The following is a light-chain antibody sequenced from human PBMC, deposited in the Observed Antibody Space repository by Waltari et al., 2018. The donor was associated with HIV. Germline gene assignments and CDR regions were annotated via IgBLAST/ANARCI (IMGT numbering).Light chain of an antibody. J-gene: IGLJ3*02. CDR1: ALPKKY. CDR2: EDN. Sequence: SYELTQPPSVSLSPGQTATITCSGDALPKKYAYWYQQKSGQAPLLVMYEDNKRPSGIPDRFSGSSSGTGATLTISGAQVDDEAVYYCYSGDYSRLPVFGGGTYLTVL. V-gene: IGLV3-10*01. CDR3: YSGDYSRLPV.